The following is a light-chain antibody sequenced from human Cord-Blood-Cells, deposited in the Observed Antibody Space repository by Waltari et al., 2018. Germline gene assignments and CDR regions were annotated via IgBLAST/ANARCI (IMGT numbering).Light chain of an antibody. CDR2: DAT. CDR1: QSVSSY. Sequence: EIVLTQSPATLSLSPGERATLCCRASQSVSSYIAWYQQKPGHAPMLLIYDATNRATGIPARFSSSWARTDFTLTISRLEHEDFAVYYYQQHSNWFTFGQGTRLEIK. J-gene: IGKJ5*01. V-gene: IGKV3-11*01. CDR3: QQHSNWFT.